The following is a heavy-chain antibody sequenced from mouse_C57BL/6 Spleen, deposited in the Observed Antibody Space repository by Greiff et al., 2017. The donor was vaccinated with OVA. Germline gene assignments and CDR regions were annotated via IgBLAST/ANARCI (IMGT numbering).Heavy chain of an antibody. V-gene: IGHV5-16*02. D-gene: IGHD4-1*01. CDR2: ISYDGSST. CDR3: ARRTGPYWYFDV. Sequence: DVHLVESEGGLVQPGSSMKLSCTASGFTFSDYYMAWVRQVPEKGLEWVANISYDGSSTYYLDSLKSRFIISRDNAKNILYLQMSSLKSEDTATYYCARRTGPYWYFDVWGTGTTVTVSS. CDR1: GFTFSDYY. J-gene: IGHJ1*03.